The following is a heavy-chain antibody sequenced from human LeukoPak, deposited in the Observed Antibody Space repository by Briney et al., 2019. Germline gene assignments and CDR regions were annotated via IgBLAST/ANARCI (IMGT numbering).Heavy chain of an antibody. J-gene: IGHJ3*02. D-gene: IGHD2-15*01. Sequence: GGSLRLSCAASGLTFSSYSMNWVRQAPGKGLEWVSSISSSSSYIYYADSVKGRFTISRDNAKNSLYLQMNSLRAEDTAVYYCARDQGYLAFDIWGQGTMVTVSS. V-gene: IGHV3-21*01. CDR3: ARDQGYLAFDI. CDR2: ISSSSSYI. CDR1: GLTFSSYS.